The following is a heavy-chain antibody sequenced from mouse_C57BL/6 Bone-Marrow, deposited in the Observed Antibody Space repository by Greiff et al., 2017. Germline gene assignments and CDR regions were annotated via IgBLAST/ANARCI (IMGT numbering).Heavy chain of an antibody. Sequence: EVHLVESGGGLVKPGGSLKLSCAASGFTFSDYGMHWVRQAPEKGLEWVAYISSGSSTIYYADTVKGPFTISRDNAKNTLFLQMTSLRSEDTAMYYCAREWDEGFAYWGQGTLVTVSA. J-gene: IGHJ3*01. D-gene: IGHD4-1*01. V-gene: IGHV5-17*01. CDR1: GFTFSDYG. CDR3: AREWDEGFAY. CDR2: ISSGSSTI.